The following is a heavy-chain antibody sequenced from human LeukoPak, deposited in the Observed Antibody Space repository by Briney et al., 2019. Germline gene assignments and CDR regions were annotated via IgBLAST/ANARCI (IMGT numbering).Heavy chain of an antibody. CDR3: ARVSGYDFWSGYSGYYYYYYMDV. J-gene: IGHJ6*03. CDR2: INHSGST. CDR1: GGSFSGYY. V-gene: IGHV4-34*01. D-gene: IGHD3-3*01. Sequence: SETLSLTCAVYGGSFSGYYWSWIRQPPGKGLEWIGEINHSGSTNYNPSLKSRVTISVDTSKNQFSLKLSSVTAADTAVYYCARVSGYDFWSGYSGYYYYYYMDVWGKGTTVTVSS.